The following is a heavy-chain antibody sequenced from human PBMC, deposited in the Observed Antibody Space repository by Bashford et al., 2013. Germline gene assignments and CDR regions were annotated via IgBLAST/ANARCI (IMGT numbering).Heavy chain of an antibody. D-gene: IGHD2-15*01. CDR1: GYTFTSYY. V-gene: IGHV1-46*03. CDR3: ALYCSGGSCYSQTGAHYYYGMDV. CDR2: INPSGGST. Sequence: ASVKVSCKASGYTFTSYYMHWVRQAPGQGLEWMGIINPSGGSTSYAQKFQGRVTMTRDTSTSTVYMELSSLRSEDTAVYYCALYCSGGSCYSQTGAHYYYGMDVWGQGTTVTVSS. J-gene: IGHJ6*02.